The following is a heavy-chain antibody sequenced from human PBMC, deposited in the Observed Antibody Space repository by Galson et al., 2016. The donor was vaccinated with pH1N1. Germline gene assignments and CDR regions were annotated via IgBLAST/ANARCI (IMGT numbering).Heavy chain of an antibody. CDR3: ARDALDYFDSSGFYFDY. Sequence: SLRLSCAVSEFTINDYWMTWVRQAPGKGLEWVASISQDGGEKYYVDSMKGRFIISRDNAENSLFLQMNSLREEDTAVYSCARDALDYFDSSGFYFDYWGQGTLVTVSS. CDR2: ISQDGGEK. CDR1: EFTINDYW. D-gene: IGHD3-22*01. J-gene: IGHJ4*02. V-gene: IGHV3-7*01.